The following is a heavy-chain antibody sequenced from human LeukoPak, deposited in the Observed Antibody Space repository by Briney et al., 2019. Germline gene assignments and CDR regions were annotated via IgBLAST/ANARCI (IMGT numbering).Heavy chain of an antibody. CDR1: GFTVSSNY. Sequence: PGGSLRLSCAASGFTVSSNYMSWVRQAPGKGLEWVSLIYSGGSTYYADSVKGRFTISRDSSKNTLHLQMNSLRAEDTAVYYCARLGMAVAGFDYWGQGTLVTVSS. D-gene: IGHD6-19*01. CDR2: IYSGGST. J-gene: IGHJ4*02. CDR3: ARLGMAVAGFDY. V-gene: IGHV3-66*01.